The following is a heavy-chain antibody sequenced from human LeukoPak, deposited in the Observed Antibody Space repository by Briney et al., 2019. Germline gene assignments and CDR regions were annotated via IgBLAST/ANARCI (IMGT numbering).Heavy chain of an antibody. CDR1: GFTFSSYW. CDR3: AKCGAGTVTTEVDY. J-gene: IGHJ4*02. CDR2: IKQDGSEK. V-gene: IGHV3-7*03. D-gene: IGHD4-17*01. Sequence: GGSLRLSCAASGFTFSSYWMSWVRQAPGKGLEWVANIKQDGSEKYYVDSVKGRFTISRDNAKNSLYLQMDSLRAEDTAVYYCAKCGAGTVTTEVDYWGQGTLVTVSS.